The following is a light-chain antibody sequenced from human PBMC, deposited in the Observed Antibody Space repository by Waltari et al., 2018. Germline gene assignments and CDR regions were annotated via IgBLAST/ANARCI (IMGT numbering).Light chain of an antibody. V-gene: IGLV1-44*01. J-gene: IGLJ3*02. CDR2: FND. Sequence: QSLLTQPPSASGTPGQRVSISCSGSTSHIGSKTVSWYQQLPGAAPRLLIYFNDQRPSGVPDRFSGSKSGNSASLTISGLQSEDEADYYCAAWDERLNGPVFGGGTNLAVL. CDR1: TSHIGSKT. CDR3: AAWDERLNGPV.